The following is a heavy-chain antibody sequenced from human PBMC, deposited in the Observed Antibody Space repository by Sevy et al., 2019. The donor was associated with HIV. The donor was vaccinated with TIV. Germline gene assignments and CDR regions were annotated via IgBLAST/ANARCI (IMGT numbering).Heavy chain of an antibody. J-gene: IGHJ6*02. CDR3: ARDRELWSQDYYYGMDV. V-gene: IGHV3-30*04. Sequence: GSLRLSCAASGFTFSSYAMHWVRQAPGKGLEWVAVISYDGSNKYYADSVKGRFTISRDNSKNTLYLQMNSLRAEDTAVYYCARDRELWSQDYYYGMDVWGQGTTVTVSS. CDR1: GFTFSSYA. D-gene: IGHD5-18*01. CDR2: ISYDGSNK.